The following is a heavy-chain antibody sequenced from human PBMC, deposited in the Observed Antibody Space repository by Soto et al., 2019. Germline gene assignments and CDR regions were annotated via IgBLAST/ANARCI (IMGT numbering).Heavy chain of an antibody. CDR3: ARGITYYYGSGSYYPDPGYFDY. V-gene: IGHV4-31*03. Sequence: SETLSLTCTVSGGSISSGGYYWSWIRQHPGKGLEWIGYIYYSGSTYYNPSLKSRVTISVDTSKNQFSLKLSSVTAADMSVYYCARGITYYYGSGSYYPDPGYFDYWGQGTLVTVSS. D-gene: IGHD3-10*01. CDR1: GGSISSGGYY. CDR2: IYYSGST. J-gene: IGHJ4*02.